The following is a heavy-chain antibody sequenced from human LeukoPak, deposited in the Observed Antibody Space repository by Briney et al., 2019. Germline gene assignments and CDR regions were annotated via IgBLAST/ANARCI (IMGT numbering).Heavy chain of an antibody. CDR1: GGSFSGYY. J-gene: IGHJ3*02. V-gene: IGHV4-34*01. CDR2: INHSGGT. Sequence: SETLSLTCAVYGGSFSGYYWSWIRQPPGKGLEWIGEINHSGGTNYNPSLKSRVTISVDTSKNQFSLKLSSVTAADTAVYYCARVPTDYGDYVPYAFDIWGRGTMVAVSS. D-gene: IGHD4-17*01. CDR3: ARVPTDYGDYVPYAFDI.